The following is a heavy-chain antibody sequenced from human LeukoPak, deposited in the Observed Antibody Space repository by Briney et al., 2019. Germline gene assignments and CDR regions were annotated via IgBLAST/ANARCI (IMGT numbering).Heavy chain of an antibody. Sequence: PSETLSLTCAVYGGSFSGYYWSWIRQPPGKGLGWIGEINHSGSTNYNPSLKSRVTISVDTSKKQLSLKLSSVTAADTAVYYCARGRVITFGGVIVNPEYYFDYWGQGTLVTVSS. CDR3: ARGRVITFGGVIVNPEYYFDY. V-gene: IGHV4-34*01. CDR2: INHSGST. D-gene: IGHD3-16*02. J-gene: IGHJ4*02. CDR1: GGSFSGYY.